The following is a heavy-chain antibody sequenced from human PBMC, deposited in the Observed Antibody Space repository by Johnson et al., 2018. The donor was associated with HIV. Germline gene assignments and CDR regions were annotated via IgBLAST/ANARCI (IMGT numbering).Heavy chain of an antibody. J-gene: IGHJ3*02. V-gene: IGHV3-30*14. Sequence: QVQLVESGGGVVQPGRSLRLSCEASGFTFSSYAVHWVRQAPGKGLELVALISYGGKNKYYADSLYLQMNSPRAGDTAVYYCARVSSYSYDSSGYAFDIWGQGTMVTVSS. CDR1: GFTFSSYA. CDR3: DI. CDR2: ISYGGKNK. D-gene: IGHD3-22*01.